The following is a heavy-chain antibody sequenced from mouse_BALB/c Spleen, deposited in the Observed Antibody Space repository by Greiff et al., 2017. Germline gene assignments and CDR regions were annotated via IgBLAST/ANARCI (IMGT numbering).Heavy chain of an antibody. CDR2: IRNKANGYTT. V-gene: IGHV7-3*02. CDR3: ARDRRYDEEDAMDY. D-gene: IGHD2-14*01. CDR1: GFTFTDYY. Sequence: EVQRVESGGGLVQPGGSLRLSCATSGFTFTDYYMSWVRQPPGKALEWLGFIRNKANGYTTEYSASVKGRFTISRDNSQSILYLQMNTLRAEDSATYYCARDRRYDEEDAMDYWGQGTSVTVSS. J-gene: IGHJ4*01.